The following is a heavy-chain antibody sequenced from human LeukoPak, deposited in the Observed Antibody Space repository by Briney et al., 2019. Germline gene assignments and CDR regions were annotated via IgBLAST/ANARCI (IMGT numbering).Heavy chain of an antibody. CDR2: IYSGGST. J-gene: IGHJ6*03. Sequence: GGSLRLSCAASGFTVSSNYMSWVRQAPGKGLEWVSVIYSGGSTYYADSVKGRFTISIDNSKNTLYLQMNSLRAEDTAVYYCSSKWDYDGMANYYYYYMLVGGKGTTVPVSS. CDR3: SSKWDYDGMANYYYYYMLV. D-gene: IGHD3-22*01. V-gene: IGHV3-53*01. CDR1: GFTVSSNY.